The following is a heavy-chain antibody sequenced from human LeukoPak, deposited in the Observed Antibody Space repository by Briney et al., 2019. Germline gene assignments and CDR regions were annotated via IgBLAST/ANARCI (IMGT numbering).Heavy chain of an antibody. J-gene: IGHJ4*02. V-gene: IGHV3-7*01. CDR3: ARESRGNYAFWSGYYFFDY. CDR1: GFTFSSYW. Sequence: GGSLRLSCAASGFTFSSYWMSWVRQAPGKGLEWVANIKQDGSEKYYVDSVKGRFTISRDNAKNSLYLQMNSLRAEDTAVYYCARESRGNYAFWSGYYFFDYWGQGTLVTVSS. D-gene: IGHD3-3*01. CDR2: IKQDGSEK.